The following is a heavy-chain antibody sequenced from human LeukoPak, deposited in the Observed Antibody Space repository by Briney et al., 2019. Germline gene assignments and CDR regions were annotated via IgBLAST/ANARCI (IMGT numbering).Heavy chain of an antibody. J-gene: IGHJ4*02. CDR2: IYPGNSDA. CDR1: GYSFTNYW. Sequence: GESLKISCKGSGYSFTNYWMGWVRQMPGKGLEWVGIIYPGNSDARYSPSFKGQVTISVDKSISTAYLQWGSLKASDTAMYYCARASSYSDNSGYYFFDNWGQGTLVTVSS. D-gene: IGHD3-22*01. V-gene: IGHV5-51*01. CDR3: ARASSYSDNSGYYFFDN.